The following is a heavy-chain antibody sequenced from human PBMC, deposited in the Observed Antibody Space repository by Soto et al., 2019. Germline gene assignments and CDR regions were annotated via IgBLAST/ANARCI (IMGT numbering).Heavy chain of an antibody. J-gene: IGHJ4*02. D-gene: IGHD3-22*01. V-gene: IGHV3-15*05. CDR2: IKAKSDGGTT. CDR3: TTPNISDYY. Sequence: GGSLRLSCSASGFPFSNHAMHWVRQAPGKGLEWVDRIKAKSDGGTTDYAAPLKGRFTISRDDSKNTLYLQMSSLKIEDTAVYFCTTPNISDYYWGQGALVTVSS. CDR1: GFPFSNHA.